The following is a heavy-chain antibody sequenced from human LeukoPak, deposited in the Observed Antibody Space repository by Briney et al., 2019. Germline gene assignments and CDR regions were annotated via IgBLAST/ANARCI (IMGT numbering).Heavy chain of an antibody. CDR3: AKGDGYNEPFDY. Sequence: GGSLRLSCVASGFTFNTYGMHWVRQAPGKGLEWVAFIRYDGSNKYYADSVKGRFTISRDNSKNTLYLQMNSLRAEDTAVYYCAKGDGYNEPFDYWGQGTLVTVSS. CDR1: GFTFNTYG. V-gene: IGHV3-30*02. CDR2: IRYDGSNK. J-gene: IGHJ4*02. D-gene: IGHD5-24*01.